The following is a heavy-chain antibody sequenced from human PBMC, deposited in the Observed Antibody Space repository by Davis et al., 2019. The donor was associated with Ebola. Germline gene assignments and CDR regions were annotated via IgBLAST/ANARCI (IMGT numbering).Heavy chain of an antibody. CDR2: ISNSHSYT. V-gene: IGHV3-21*05. J-gene: IGHJ3*02. D-gene: IGHD6-13*01. CDR3: ARELRRATAGTVAFDI. CDR1: GFTFSSYA. Sequence: GGSLRLSCAASGFTFSSYAMTWIRQAPGKGLEWVSFISNSHSYTDYADSVKGRFTISRDNAKNSLYLQMTTLRGEDTAVYYCARELRRATAGTVAFDIWGQGTMVTVSS.